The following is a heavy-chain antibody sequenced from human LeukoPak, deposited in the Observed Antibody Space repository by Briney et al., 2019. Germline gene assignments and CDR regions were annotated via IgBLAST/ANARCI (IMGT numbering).Heavy chain of an antibody. D-gene: IGHD6-13*01. V-gene: IGHV4-38-2*02. CDR3: ARASSSWYGSAYYFDY. CDR2: IYHSGST. J-gene: IGHJ4*02. CDR1: GYSISSGYY. Sequence: ETLSLTCTVSGYSISSGYYWGWIRQPPGKGLEWIGSIYHSGSTYYNPSLKSRVTISVDTSKNQFSLKLSSVTAADTAVYYCARASSSWYGSAYYFDYWGQGTLVTVSS.